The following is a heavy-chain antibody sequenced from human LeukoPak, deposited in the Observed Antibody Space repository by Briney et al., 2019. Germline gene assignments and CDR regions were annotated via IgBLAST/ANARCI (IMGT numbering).Heavy chain of an antibody. D-gene: IGHD6-13*01. Sequence: GRSLRLSCAASGFTFSSYAMHWVRQAPGKGLEWVAVISYDGSNKYYADSVKGRFTISRDNSKNTLYLQMNSLRAEDTAVYYCAKESVHGYSIWGQGTPVTVSS. V-gene: IGHV3-30-3*01. J-gene: IGHJ4*02. CDR1: GFTFSSYA. CDR2: ISYDGSNK. CDR3: AKESVHGYSI.